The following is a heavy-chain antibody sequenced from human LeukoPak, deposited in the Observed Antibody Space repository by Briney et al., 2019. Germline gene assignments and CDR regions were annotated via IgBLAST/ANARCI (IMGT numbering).Heavy chain of an antibody. D-gene: IGHD4-17*01. CDR1: GFTFSSYG. CDR3: AKECDYGNTSHMPCY. J-gene: IGHJ4*02. V-gene: IGHV3-30*18. CDR2: ISYDGSNK. Sequence: PGRSLRLSCAASGFTFSSYGMHWVRQAPGKGLEWVAVISYDGSNKYYVDSVKGRFTISRDNSKNTLYLQMNSLRAEDTAMYYCAKECDYGNTSHMPCYWGQGTLVTVSS.